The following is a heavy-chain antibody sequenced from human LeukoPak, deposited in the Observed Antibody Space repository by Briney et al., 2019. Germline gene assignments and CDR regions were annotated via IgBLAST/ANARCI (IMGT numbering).Heavy chain of an antibody. J-gene: IGHJ2*01. CDR3: AKKPLWDFWYFDL. CDR1: GFTFSSYA. Sequence: GGSLRLSCAASGFTFSSYAMSWVRQAPGKGLEWVSGVSDSGGLTYYADSVKGRFTISRDNSKNTLYLQMTSLRAEDTAVYYCAKKPLWDFWYFDLWGRGTLVIVSS. CDR2: VSDSGGLT. D-gene: IGHD1-26*01. V-gene: IGHV3-23*01.